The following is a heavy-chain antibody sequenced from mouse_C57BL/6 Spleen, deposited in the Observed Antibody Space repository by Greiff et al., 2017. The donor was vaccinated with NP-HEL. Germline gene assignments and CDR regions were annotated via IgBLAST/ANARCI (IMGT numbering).Heavy chain of an antibody. Sequence: QVQLQQSGAELVRPGASVKLSCKASGYTFTSYGISWVKQRTGQGLEWIGEIYPRSGNTYYNEKFKGKATLTADKSSSTAYMELRSLTSEDSAVYVCARGDDYDGLYYAMDYWGQGTSVTVAS. V-gene: IGHV1-81*01. CDR2: IYPRSGNT. CDR3: ARGDDYDGLYYAMDY. CDR1: GYTFTSYG. D-gene: IGHD2-4*01. J-gene: IGHJ4*01.